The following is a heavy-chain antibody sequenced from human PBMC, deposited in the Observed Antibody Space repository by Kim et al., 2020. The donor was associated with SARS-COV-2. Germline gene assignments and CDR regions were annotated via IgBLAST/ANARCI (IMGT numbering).Heavy chain of an antibody. Sequence: ASVKVSCKASGYTFTGYYMHWVRQAPGQGLEWMGWINPNSGDTNYAEKFQGRVTMTRDTSIRTAYMELSSLRSDDTALYYCARDANYYDSRDYLDYWGHGTLVTVSS. CDR2: INPNSGDT. CDR1: GYTFTGYY. D-gene: IGHD3-22*01. V-gene: IGHV1-2*02. CDR3: ARDANYYDSRDYLDY. J-gene: IGHJ4*01.